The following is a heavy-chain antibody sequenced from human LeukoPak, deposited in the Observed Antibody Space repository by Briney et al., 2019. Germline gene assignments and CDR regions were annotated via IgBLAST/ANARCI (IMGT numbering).Heavy chain of an antibody. J-gene: IGHJ2*01. Sequence: SGGSLRLSCEASGSTFSTYGMTWVCQAPGKGLEWVSGITGSSTWTYYADSVKGRFTISRDNSNNTLHLQMNSLRAEDTAIYYCARELVSLGTGYFDLWGRGTLVTVSS. D-gene: IGHD7-27*01. CDR3: ARELVSLGTGYFDL. CDR1: GSTFSTYG. CDR2: ITGSSTWT. V-gene: IGHV3-23*01.